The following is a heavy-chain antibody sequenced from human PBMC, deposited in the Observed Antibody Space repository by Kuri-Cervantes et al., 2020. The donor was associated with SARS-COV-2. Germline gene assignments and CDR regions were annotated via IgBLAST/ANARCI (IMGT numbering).Heavy chain of an antibody. CDR1: GFTFSNYW. Sequence: GESLKISCAASGFTFSNYWMSWVRQSPGKGLGWVANIKQDGSEKYYVDSVKGRFIISRDNAKNSLYLQMNSLRAEDTAVYYCARDLDGYYYARSGYYFGRAPPKHWHFDLWGRGTLVTVSS. V-gene: IGHV3-7*04. CDR2: IKQDGSEK. J-gene: IGHJ2*01. CDR3: ARDLDGYYYARSGYYFGRAPPKHWHFDL. D-gene: IGHD3-22*01.